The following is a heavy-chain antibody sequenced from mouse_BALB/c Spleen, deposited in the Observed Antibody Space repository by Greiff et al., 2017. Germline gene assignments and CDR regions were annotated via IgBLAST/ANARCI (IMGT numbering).Heavy chain of an antibody. Sequence: EVMLVESGGDLVKPGGSLKLSCAASGFTFSSYGMSWVRQTPDKRLEWVATISSGGSYTYYPDSVKGRFTISRDNAKNTLYLQMSSLKSEDTAMYYCARQDNRSPVDYWGQGTLVTVSA. J-gene: IGHJ3*01. D-gene: IGHD2-14*01. CDR1: GFTFSSYG. V-gene: IGHV5-6*01. CDR3: ARQDNRSPVDY. CDR2: ISSGGSYT.